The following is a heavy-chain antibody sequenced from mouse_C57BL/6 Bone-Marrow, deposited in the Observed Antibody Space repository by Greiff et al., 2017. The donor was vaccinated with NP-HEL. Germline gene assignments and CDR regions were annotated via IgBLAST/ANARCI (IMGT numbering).Heavy chain of an antibody. CDR1: GYTFTSYW. Sequence: QVQLQQPGAELVKPGASVKMSCKASGYTFTSYWITWVKQRPGQGLEWIGDIYPGSGSTNYNEEFKSKATLTVDTSSSTAYMQLSSLTSEDSAVYYCARNLLYYSNLFYAMDYWGQGTSVTVSS. J-gene: IGHJ4*01. V-gene: IGHV1-55*01. D-gene: IGHD2-5*01. CDR3: ARNLLYYSNLFYAMDY. CDR2: IYPGSGST.